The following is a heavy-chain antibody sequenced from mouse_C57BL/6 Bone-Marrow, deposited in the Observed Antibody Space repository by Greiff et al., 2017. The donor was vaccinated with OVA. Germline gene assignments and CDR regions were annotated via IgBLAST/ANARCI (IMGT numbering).Heavy chain of an antibody. J-gene: IGHJ2*01. CDR1: GYTFTSYW. CDR2: IDPSDSYT. D-gene: IGHD1-2*01. CDR3: TKRPLLPYN. V-gene: IGHV1-69*01. Sequence: QVQLQQPGAELVMPGASVKLSCKASGYTFTSYWMHWVKQRPGQGLEWIGEIDPSDSYTNYNRKFKGKSTLTVDKSSSTAYMQLSSLTSEDSAVYYCTKRPLLPYNWGQGTTLTVSS.